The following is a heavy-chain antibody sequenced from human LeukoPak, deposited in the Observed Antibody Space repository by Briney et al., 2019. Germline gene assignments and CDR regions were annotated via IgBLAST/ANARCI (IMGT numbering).Heavy chain of an antibody. J-gene: IGHJ4*02. CDR1: GITFRTSS. CDR2: ISSSGTYM. D-gene: IGHD1-26*01. Sequence: GGSLRLSCTVSGITFRTSSFNWVRQVPGEGLEWVSSISSSGTYMYYSDSVEGRFTISRDNAKNSVFLQMDSLRAEDTAVYFCAKELGNADSYGNVPLGHWGQGTLVIVSS. CDR3: AKELGNADSYGNVPLGH. V-gene: IGHV3-21*01.